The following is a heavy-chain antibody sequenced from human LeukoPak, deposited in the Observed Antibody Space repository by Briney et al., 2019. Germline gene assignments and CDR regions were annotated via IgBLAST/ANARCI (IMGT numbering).Heavy chain of an antibody. Sequence: PGGSLRLSCAASGFPFSSYWMSWVRQAPGKGLEWVANIRHDGSETYYVDSVKGRFTISRDNAKNSLYLQMDSLRAEDTAVYYCARDPGRQYSSVADVWGQGTTVTVSS. J-gene: IGHJ6*02. CDR2: IRHDGSET. CDR1: GFPFSSYW. CDR3: ARDPGRQYSSVADV. V-gene: IGHV3-7*03. D-gene: IGHD6-19*01.